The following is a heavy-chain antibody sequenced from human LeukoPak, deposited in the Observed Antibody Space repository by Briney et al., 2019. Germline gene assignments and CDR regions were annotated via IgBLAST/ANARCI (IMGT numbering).Heavy chain of an antibody. Sequence: RASVKVSCKASGGTFSSYAISWVRQAPGQGLEWMGGIIPIFGTANYAQKFQGRVTITADESTSTAYMELSSLRSEDTAVYYCARAPVFLYDLGRYYYYYMDVWGKGTTVTVSS. D-gene: IGHD3-16*01. J-gene: IGHJ6*03. CDR1: GGTFSSYA. V-gene: IGHV1-69*13. CDR3: ARAPVFLYDLGRYYYYYMDV. CDR2: IIPIFGTA.